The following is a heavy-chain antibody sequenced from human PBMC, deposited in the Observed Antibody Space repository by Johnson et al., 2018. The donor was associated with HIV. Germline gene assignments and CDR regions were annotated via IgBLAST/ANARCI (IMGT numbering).Heavy chain of an antibody. J-gene: IGHJ3*02. D-gene: IGHD4-17*01. V-gene: IGHV3-11*04. CDR1: GFTFSDYY. CDR3: ARDSTPWGDDYVDYAFDI. Sequence: VQLVESGGGVVQPGGSLTLSCAASGFTFSDYYMSWIRQAPGKGLEWVSYISSSGSTIYYADSVKGRFTISRDNAKNSLFLQMNSLRAEDTAVYYCARDSTPWGDDYVDYAFDIWGQGTMVTVSS. CDR2: ISSSGSTI.